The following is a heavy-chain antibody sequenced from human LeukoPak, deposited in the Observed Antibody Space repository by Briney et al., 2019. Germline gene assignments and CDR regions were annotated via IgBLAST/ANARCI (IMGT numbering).Heavy chain of an antibody. CDR3: AREGNPYSSSWYFFDY. V-gene: IGHV3-23*01. J-gene: IGHJ4*02. D-gene: IGHD6-13*01. Sequence: GGSLRLSCAASGFTFRDFTMSWVRQAPGKGLEWVSAIYNGGDTTYYADSVKGRFTISRDNSKNTLYLQMNSLRAEDTAVYYCAREGNPYSSSWYFFDYWGQGTLVTVSS. CDR1: GFTFRDFT. CDR2: IYNGGDTT.